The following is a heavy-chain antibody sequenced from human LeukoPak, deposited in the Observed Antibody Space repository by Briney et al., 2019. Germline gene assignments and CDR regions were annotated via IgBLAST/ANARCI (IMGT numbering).Heavy chain of an antibody. V-gene: IGHV1-24*01. CDR3: ATDLSVGDYLWFDP. Sequence: ASVKVSCKVSGYTLTELSMHWVRPAPGKGLEWMGGFDPEDGETIYAQKFQGRVTMTEDTSTDTAYMELSSLRSEDTAVYYCATDLSVGDYLWFDPWGQGTLVTVSS. J-gene: IGHJ5*02. CDR1: GYTLTELS. CDR2: FDPEDGET. D-gene: IGHD4-17*01.